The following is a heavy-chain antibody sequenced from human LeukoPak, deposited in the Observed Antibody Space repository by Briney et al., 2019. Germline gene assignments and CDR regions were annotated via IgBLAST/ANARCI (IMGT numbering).Heavy chain of an antibody. J-gene: IGHJ6*02. CDR2: ISPIFGTA. V-gene: IGHV1-69*13. D-gene: IGHD3-16*01. CDR1: GNSISNYA. Sequence: ASVKVSCKASGNSISNYAVSWVRQAPGQGFEWMGGISPIFGTADYAQKFQGRVTITADQSTSTTYMALSSLKSEDTATCYCTTRACHAGGCSSSFYYYYGLHFWGQGTTVSVSS. CDR3: TTRACHAGGCSSSFYYYYGLHF.